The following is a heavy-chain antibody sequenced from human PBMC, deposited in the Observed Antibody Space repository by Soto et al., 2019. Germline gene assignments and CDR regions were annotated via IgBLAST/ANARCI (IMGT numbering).Heavy chain of an antibody. D-gene: IGHD1-20*01. Sequence: GASVKVSCKASGYTFTNYGISWVRQAPGQGLEWMGWISAYNGNTNYAQKLQGRVTMTTDTSTSTAYMELSRLRSDDTAVYYCARGPKGITGTRSYYYGMDVWGQGTTVTVSS. J-gene: IGHJ6*02. CDR3: ARGPKGITGTRSYYYGMDV. V-gene: IGHV1-18*01. CDR2: ISAYNGNT. CDR1: GYTFTNYG.